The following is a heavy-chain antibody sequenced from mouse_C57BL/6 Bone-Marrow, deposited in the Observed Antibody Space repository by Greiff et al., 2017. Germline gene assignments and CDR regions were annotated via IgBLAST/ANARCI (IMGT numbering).Heavy chain of an antibody. CDR3: ARCGSSYNYAMDY. D-gene: IGHD1-1*01. J-gene: IGHJ4*01. V-gene: IGHV5-12*01. Sequence: EVKLQESGGGLVQPGGSLKLSCAASGFTFSDYYMYWVRQTPEKRLEWVAYISNGGGSTYYPDTVKGRFTISRDNAKNTLYLQMSRLKSEDTAMYYCARCGSSYNYAMDYWGQGTSVTVSS. CDR1: GFTFSDYY. CDR2: ISNGGGST.